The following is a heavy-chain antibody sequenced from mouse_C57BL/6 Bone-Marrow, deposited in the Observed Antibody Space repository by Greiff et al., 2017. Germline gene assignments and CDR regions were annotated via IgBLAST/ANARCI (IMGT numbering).Heavy chain of an antibody. CDR3: ALWLRRGNYFDY. V-gene: IGHV1-76*01. CDR1: GYTFTDYY. Sequence: QVQLKQSGAELVRPGASVKLSCKASGYTFTDYYINWVKQRPGQGLEWIARIYPGSGNTYYNGKFKGKATLTADKSSSTAYMQLSSLTSEDSAVYFCALWLRRGNYFDYWGQGTTLTVSS. J-gene: IGHJ2*01. D-gene: IGHD2-2*01. CDR2: IYPGSGNT.